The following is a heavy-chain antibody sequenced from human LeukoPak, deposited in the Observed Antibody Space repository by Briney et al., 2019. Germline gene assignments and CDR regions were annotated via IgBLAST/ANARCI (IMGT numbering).Heavy chain of an antibody. Sequence: GSLRLTCAASGFIFSNYNKNWLRQAPGKGLEWVATIGTDGGYIYYADSVKGRFTISRDNAKSSLYLQMNSLRAEDTAVYYCARPYWGYYFDNWGQGTLVTVSS. CDR1: GFIFSNYN. CDR2: IGTDGGYI. J-gene: IGHJ4*02. CDR3: ARPYWGYYFDN. D-gene: IGHD7-27*01. V-gene: IGHV3-21*01.